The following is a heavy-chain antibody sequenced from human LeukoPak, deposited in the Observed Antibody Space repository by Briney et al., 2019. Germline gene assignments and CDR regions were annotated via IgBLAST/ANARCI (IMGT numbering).Heavy chain of an antibody. CDR1: GFTFSSYS. CDR3: ARVSVVSGSSWYGFESAYLDY. CDR2: ISSSSSYI. V-gene: IGHV3-21*01. J-gene: IGHJ4*02. D-gene: IGHD6-13*01. Sequence: GGSLRLSCAASGFTFSSYSMNWVRQAPGKGLEWVSSISSSSSYIYYADSVKGRFTISRDNAKNSLYLQMNSLRAEDTAVYYCARVSVVSGSSWYGFESAYLDYWGQGTLVTVSS.